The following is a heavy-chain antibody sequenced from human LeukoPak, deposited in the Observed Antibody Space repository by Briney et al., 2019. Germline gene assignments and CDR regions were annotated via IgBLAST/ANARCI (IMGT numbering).Heavy chain of an antibody. CDR1: GGSISSYY. CDR3: ARGPPEIYVVAKWAFDI. J-gene: IGHJ3*02. V-gene: IGHV4-59*01. D-gene: IGHD2-15*01. Sequence: SETLSLTCTVSGGSISSYYWSWIRQPPGKGLEWIGYIYYSGSTNYNPSLKSRVTISVDTSKNQFSLKLSSVTAADTAVYYCARGPPEIYVVAKWAFDIWGQGTMVTVSS. CDR2: IYYSGST.